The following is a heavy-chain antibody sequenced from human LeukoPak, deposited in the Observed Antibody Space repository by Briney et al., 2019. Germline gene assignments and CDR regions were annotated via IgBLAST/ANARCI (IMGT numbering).Heavy chain of an antibody. V-gene: IGHV1-2*02. D-gene: IGHD2-2*01. CDR3: ARQYQLLGGDAFDI. J-gene: IGHJ3*02. CDR1: GYTFTGYY. Sequence: ASVKVSCKASGYTFTGYYMHWVRQAPGQGLEWMGWINPNSGGTNYAQKFQGRVTMTRDTSISTAYMELRRLRSDDTAVYYCARQYQLLGGDAFDIWGQGTMVTVSS. CDR2: INPNSGGT.